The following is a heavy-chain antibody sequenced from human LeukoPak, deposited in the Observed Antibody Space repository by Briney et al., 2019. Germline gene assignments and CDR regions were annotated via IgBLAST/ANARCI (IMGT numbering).Heavy chain of an antibody. D-gene: IGHD6-13*01. Sequence: ASVKVSCTASGYTFTSYGISWVRQAPGQGLEWMGWISAYNGNTNYAQKLKGRVTMTTDTSTSTAYMELRSLRSYDTAVYYCARVAAALNDAFDIWGQGTMVTVSS. CDR3: ARVAAALNDAFDI. V-gene: IGHV1-18*01. CDR1: GYTFTSYG. J-gene: IGHJ3*02. CDR2: ISAYNGNT.